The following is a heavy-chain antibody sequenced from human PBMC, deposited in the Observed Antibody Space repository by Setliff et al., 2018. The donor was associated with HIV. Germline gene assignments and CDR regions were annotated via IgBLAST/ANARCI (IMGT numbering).Heavy chain of an antibody. CDR3: ARFRGRGYGLDV. CDR2: IYYSGST. D-gene: IGHD5-12*01. Sequence: PSETLSLTCTVSGGSISSGSYYWGWIRQPPGKGLEWIGSIYYSGSTYYNPSLKSRVTISEDTSKNQFSLKLGSVTAADTAVYYCARFRGRGYGLDVWGQGTTVTVSS. J-gene: IGHJ6*02. CDR1: GGSISSGSYY. V-gene: IGHV4-39*07.